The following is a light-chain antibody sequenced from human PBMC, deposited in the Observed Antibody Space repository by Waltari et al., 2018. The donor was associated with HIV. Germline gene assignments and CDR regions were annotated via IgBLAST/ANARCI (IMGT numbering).Light chain of an antibody. CDR3: MQSIQLPLT. Sequence: DIVMTQTPLSLSVTPGQPASLSCKSSQSLRHSDGKTCSYWYLQKPGQPPQLLIYEVSKRFSGVAERFSGSGSGTDFTLKISRVVAEDVGDYYCMQSIQLPLTFGGGTKFEIK. V-gene: IGKV2D-29*01. J-gene: IGKJ4*01. CDR1: QSLRHSDGKTC. CDR2: EVS.